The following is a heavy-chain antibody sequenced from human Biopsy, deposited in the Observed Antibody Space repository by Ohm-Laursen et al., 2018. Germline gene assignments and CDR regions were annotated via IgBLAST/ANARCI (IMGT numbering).Heavy chain of an antibody. D-gene: IGHD6-19*01. CDR2: ISYSGNT. Sequence: GTLSLTCTVSSGSISSYYWSWIRQPPGKGLEWIGYISYSGNTNYNPSLKSRVTLSVDTSKTQFSLKVYSVTAADTAIYYCATTTMDTSGWYGNYFDSWGQGALVTVSS. J-gene: IGHJ4*02. CDR1: SGSISSYY. V-gene: IGHV4-59*08. CDR3: ATTTMDTSGWYGNYFDS.